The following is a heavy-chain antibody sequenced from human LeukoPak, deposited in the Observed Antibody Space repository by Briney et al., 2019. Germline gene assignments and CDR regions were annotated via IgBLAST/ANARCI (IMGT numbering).Heavy chain of an antibody. Sequence: GASVKVSCKASGYTFTGYYMHWVRQAPGQGLEWMGWINPNSGGTNYAQKFQGRVTMTRDTSISTAYMELSRLRSDDTAVYYCASDYYGSGSYSATFDYWGQGTLVTVSS. J-gene: IGHJ4*02. CDR2: INPNSGGT. CDR1: GYTFTGYY. D-gene: IGHD3-10*01. CDR3: ASDYYGSGSYSATFDY. V-gene: IGHV1-2*02.